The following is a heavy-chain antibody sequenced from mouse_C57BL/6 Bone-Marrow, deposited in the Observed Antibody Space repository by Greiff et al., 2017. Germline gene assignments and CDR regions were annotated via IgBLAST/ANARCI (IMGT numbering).Heavy chain of an antibody. J-gene: IGHJ3*01. Sequence: DVMLVEPGGGLVKPGGSLKLSCAASGFTFSDYGMHWVRQAPEKGLEWVAYISSCSSNIYYAETVKGRFTISRDNANNTLFMQMTSLRSEDTALYYCARFAYWGQGTLVTVSA. CDR2: ISSCSSNI. CDR3: ARFAY. CDR1: GFTFSDYG. V-gene: IGHV5-17*01.